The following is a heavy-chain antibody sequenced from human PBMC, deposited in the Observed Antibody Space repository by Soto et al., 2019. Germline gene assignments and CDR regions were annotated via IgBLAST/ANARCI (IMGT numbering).Heavy chain of an antibody. CDR1: DDSITNYY. CDR2: IYHSGTS. Sequence: PSETLSLTCTVSDDSITNYYWSWIRQPPGKGLEWVGYIYHSGTSSSNPSLKSRVAMSMDTSKRRISLKLTSVTAADTAVYYCAREYMRWFDPWGQGTLVTVSS. V-gene: IGHV4-59*01. J-gene: IGHJ5*02. D-gene: IGHD1-20*01. CDR3: AREYMRWFDP.